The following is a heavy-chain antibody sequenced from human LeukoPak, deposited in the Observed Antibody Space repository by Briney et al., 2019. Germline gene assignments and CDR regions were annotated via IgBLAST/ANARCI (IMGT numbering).Heavy chain of an antibody. V-gene: IGHV3-15*01. CDR2: IKSKTDGGTT. CDR1: EFTFTNAW. Sequence: PGGSLRLSCVASEFTFTNAWMSWVRQAPGKGLEWVGRIKSKTDGGTTDYAAPVKGRFTISRDDSKNTLYLQMNSLKTEDTAVYYCTTVSIMAHCTNGVCYEWGQGTLVTVSS. J-gene: IGHJ4*02. D-gene: IGHD2-8*01. CDR3: TTVSIMAHCTNGVCYE.